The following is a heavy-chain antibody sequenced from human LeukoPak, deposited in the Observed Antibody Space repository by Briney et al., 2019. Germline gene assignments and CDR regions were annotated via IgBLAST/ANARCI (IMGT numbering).Heavy chain of an antibody. D-gene: IGHD5-18*01. Sequence: ASVKVSCKASGYTFTGYYMHWVRQAPGQGLEWMGWINPNSGGTSYAQKFQGRVTMTRDTSTSTVYMELSSLRSEDTAVYYCARPGEVDTAMVDLDYWGQGTLVTVSS. CDR1: GYTFTGYY. CDR3: ARPGEVDTAMVDLDY. V-gene: IGHV1-2*02. J-gene: IGHJ4*02. CDR2: INPNSGGT.